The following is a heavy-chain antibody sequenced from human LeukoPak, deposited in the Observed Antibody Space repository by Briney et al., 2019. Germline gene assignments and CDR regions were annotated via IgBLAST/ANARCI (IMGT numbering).Heavy chain of an antibody. J-gene: IGHJ2*01. CDR1: GFTFSSYA. Sequence: PGGSLRLSCAASGFTFSSYAMSWVRQAPGKGLEWVSAISGSGGSTYYADSVKGRFTISRDNSKNTLYLQMNSLRAEDTAVYYCAKCITIFGVVANWYFDLWGRGTLVTVSS. V-gene: IGHV3-23*01. D-gene: IGHD3-3*01. CDR2: ISGSGGST. CDR3: AKCITIFGVVANWYFDL.